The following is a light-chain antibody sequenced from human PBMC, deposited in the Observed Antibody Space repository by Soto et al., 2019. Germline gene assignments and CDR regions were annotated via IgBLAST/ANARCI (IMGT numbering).Light chain of an antibody. Sequence: QSALTQPASVSGSPGQSITISCTGTSSDVGSYNRVSWYQQYAGKAPTLMIYEVNKRPSGVSNRFSGSKSANTASLTISGLQAEDEGDHYCCLSVGSPNWVFGGGTKLTVL. CDR1: SSDVGSYNR. J-gene: IGLJ3*02. V-gene: IGLV2-23*02. CDR3: CLSVGSPNWV. CDR2: EVN.